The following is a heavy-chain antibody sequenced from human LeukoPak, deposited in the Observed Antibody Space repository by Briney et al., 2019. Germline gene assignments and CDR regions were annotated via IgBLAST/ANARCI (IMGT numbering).Heavy chain of an antibody. D-gene: IGHD2-21*02. V-gene: IGHV4-4*07. J-gene: IGHJ3*02. Sequence: SETLSLTCTVSGGSISSYYWSWIRQPAGKGLEWIGRIYTSGSTNYNPSLKSRVTMSVDTSKNQFSLKLSSVTAADTAVYYCARDRGIYCGGDCYPSGLDAFDNWGQGTMVTVSS. CDR1: GGSISSYY. CDR2: IYTSGST. CDR3: ARDRGIYCGGDCYPSGLDAFDN.